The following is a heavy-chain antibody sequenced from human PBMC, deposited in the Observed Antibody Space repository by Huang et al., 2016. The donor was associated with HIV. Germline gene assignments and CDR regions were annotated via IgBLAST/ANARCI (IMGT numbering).Heavy chain of an antibody. J-gene: IGHJ4*02. Sequence: EVQLVESGGGLVQPGGSLRLSCAASGFSISSYWMHWVRQAPGKGRGWVSRIKSDGSSTSYADSVKGRFTISRDNAKNTLYLQMNSLRAEDTAVYYCARDPRIQSWLNFFDYWGQGTLVSVSS. V-gene: IGHV3-74*01. CDR2: IKSDGSST. D-gene: IGHD3-22*01. CDR1: GFSISSYW. CDR3: ARDPRIQSWLNFFDY.